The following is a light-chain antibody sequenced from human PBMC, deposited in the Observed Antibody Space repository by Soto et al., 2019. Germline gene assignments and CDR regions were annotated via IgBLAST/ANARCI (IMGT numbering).Light chain of an antibody. CDR2: DVS. CDR1: SSDVGGYNY. J-gene: IGLJ1*01. CDR3: SSYTSSSNP. Sequence: QSVLTQPASVSGSPGQSITISCTGTSSDVGGYNYVSWYQQHPGKAPKLMIYDVSNRPSGVSNRFSGSKSGNTASLTISGLQAEDEADYYCSSYTSSSNPFGTGTKLTVL. V-gene: IGLV2-14*01.